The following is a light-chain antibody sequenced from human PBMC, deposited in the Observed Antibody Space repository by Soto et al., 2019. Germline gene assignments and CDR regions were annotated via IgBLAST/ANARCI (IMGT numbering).Light chain of an antibody. Sequence: EIVLTQSPGTLSLFPGERATFSCRASQSVSSTYLAWYQQKPGQAPRLLIYGASSRATGIPDRFSGSGSGTDFTLTISRLEPEDSAVYYCQQCGSSPRTFGQGTKVEI. CDR3: QQCGSSPRT. V-gene: IGKV3-20*01. J-gene: IGKJ1*01. CDR2: GAS. CDR1: QSVSSTY.